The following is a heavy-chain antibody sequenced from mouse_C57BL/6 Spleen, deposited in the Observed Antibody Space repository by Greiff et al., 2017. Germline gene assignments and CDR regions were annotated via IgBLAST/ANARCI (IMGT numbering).Heavy chain of an antibody. CDR1: GFTFSDYG. Sequence: EVQLVESGGGLVKPGGSLKLSCAASGFTFSDYGMHWVRQAPEKGLEWVAYISSGSSTIYYADTVKGRFTISRDNAKNTLFLQMTSLRSEDTAMYYCARRNYGSSYSWYFDVWGTGTTVTVSS. CDR2: ISSGSSTI. V-gene: IGHV5-17*01. CDR3: ARRNYGSSYSWYFDV. D-gene: IGHD1-1*01. J-gene: IGHJ1*03.